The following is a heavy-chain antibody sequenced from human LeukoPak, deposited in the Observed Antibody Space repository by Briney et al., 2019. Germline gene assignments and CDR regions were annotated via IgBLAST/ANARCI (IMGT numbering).Heavy chain of an antibody. D-gene: IGHD5-18*01. CDR2: TYNSWRS. CDR1: GGSISSSSSY. Sequence: SETLSLTCTVSGGSISSSSSYWGWIRQPPGKGLEWIGTTYNSWRSYYNPSLKSRVTISGDTSKNQFSLKVTSVTAADAAVYYCARFSGYTYGYDYWGQGTLVTVPS. V-gene: IGHV4-39*01. J-gene: IGHJ4*02. CDR3: ARFSGYTYGYDY.